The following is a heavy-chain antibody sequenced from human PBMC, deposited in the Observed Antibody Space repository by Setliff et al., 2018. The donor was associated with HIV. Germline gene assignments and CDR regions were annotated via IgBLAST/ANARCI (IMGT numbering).Heavy chain of an antibody. Sequence: HPGGSLRLSCAASGFTFDDYAMHWVRQAPGKGLEWVSGITWNSGSIAYADSVKGRFTISRDDAKNSLYLQMNSLRAEDTGFYFCTREIRDGYPRSSNWGQGTLVTVSS. CDR3: TREIRDGYPRSSN. J-gene: IGHJ4*02. V-gene: IGHV3-9*01. CDR2: ITWNSGSI. D-gene: IGHD3-10*01. CDR1: GFTFDDYA.